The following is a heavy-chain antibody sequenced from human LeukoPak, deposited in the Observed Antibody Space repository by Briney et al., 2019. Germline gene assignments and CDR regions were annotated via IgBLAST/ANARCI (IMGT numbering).Heavy chain of an antibody. CDR2: IYYSGST. CDR1: GGSISSYY. D-gene: IGHD6-19*01. J-gene: IGHJ4*02. CDR3: ARHQGQWLFFFDH. Sequence: PSETLSLTCTVSGGSISSYYWSWIRQPPGKGLEWIGYIYYSGSTNYNPSLKSRITISVDTSKNQFSLKLNSVTAADTAVYYCARHQGQWLFFFDHWGQGALVTVSS. V-gene: IGHV4-59*08.